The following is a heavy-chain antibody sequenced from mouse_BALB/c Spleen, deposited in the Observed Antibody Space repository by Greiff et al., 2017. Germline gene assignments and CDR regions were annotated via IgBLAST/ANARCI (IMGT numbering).Heavy chain of an antibody. CDR1: GFTFSSYA. Sequence: EVQLVESGGGLVKPGGSLKLSCAASGFTFSSYAMSWVRQTPEKRLEWVASISSGGSTYYPDSVKGRFTISRDNARNILYLQMSSLRSEDTTMYYCARGGFYWYFDVSVARTTVTVSS. CDR3: ARGGFYWYFDV. V-gene: IGHV5-6-5*01. J-gene: IGHJ1*01. CDR2: ISSGGST.